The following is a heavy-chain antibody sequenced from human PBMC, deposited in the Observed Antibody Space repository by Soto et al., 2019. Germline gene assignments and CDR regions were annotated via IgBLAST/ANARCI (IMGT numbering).Heavy chain of an antibody. CDR3: ARYRGGSFYFDY. D-gene: IGHD1-26*01. V-gene: IGHV4-61*01. CDR1: GGSISSGYYY. J-gene: IGHJ4*02. Sequence: PSETLSLTSTVSGGSISSGYYYWSWIRQPPGKGLEWIGYIYYSGSTNYNPSLKSRVTISVDTSKNQFSLKLSSVTAADTAVYYCARYRGGSFYFDYWGQGTLVTVS. CDR2: IYYSGST.